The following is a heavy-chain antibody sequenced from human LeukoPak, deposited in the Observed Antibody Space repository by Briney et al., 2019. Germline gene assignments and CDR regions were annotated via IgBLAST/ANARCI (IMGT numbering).Heavy chain of an antibody. J-gene: IGHJ4*02. Sequence: GGSLRLSCAASGFTFSSHAMYWVRQAPGKGLEFVSVISSNGGNTYYPNSVKGRFTISRDNAKNSLYLQMNSLRAEDTAVYYCAREDYYYGSGSLSETRWGQGTLVTVSS. CDR3: AREDYYYGSGSLSETR. CDR1: GFTFSSHA. D-gene: IGHD3-10*01. CDR2: ISSNGGNT. V-gene: IGHV3-64*01.